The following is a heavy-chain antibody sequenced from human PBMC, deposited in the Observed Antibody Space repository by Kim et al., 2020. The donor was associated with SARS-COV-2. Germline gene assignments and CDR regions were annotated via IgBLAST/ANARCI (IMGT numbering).Heavy chain of an antibody. CDR2: IYYSGST. CDR3: ARSDFANLAASSVYFQH. V-gene: IGHV4-59*13. CDR1: GGSISSYY. D-gene: IGHD2-21*01. J-gene: IGHJ1*01. Sequence: SETLSLTCTVSGGSISSYYWSWIRQPPGKGLEWIGYIYYSGSTNYNPSLKSRVTISVDTSKNQFSLKLSSVTAADTAVYYCARSDFANLAASSVYFQHWGQGTLVTVSS.